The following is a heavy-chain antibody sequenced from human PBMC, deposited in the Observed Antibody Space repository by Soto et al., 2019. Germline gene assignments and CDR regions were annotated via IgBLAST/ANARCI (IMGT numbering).Heavy chain of an antibody. Sequence: QVQLQESGPGLVKPSETLSLTCTVSGGSISSYYWSWIRQPPGKGLEWIGYIYYSGSTNYNPSLKSRVTISVDTSQNQFSLKLSSVTPADTAVYYCAGAMPGSHLRYFDQWGQGTLVTVSS. D-gene: IGHD1-26*01. CDR1: GGSISSYY. J-gene: IGHJ4*02. CDR3: AGAMPGSHLRYFDQ. CDR2: IYYSGST. V-gene: IGHV4-59*01.